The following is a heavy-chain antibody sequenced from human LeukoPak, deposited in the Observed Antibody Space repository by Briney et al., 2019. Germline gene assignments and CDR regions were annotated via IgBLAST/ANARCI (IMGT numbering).Heavy chain of an antibody. CDR1: GFTFSSYS. Sequence: SGGSLRLSCAVSGFTFSSYSMHSVRQAPGKGLEWVSFITSSSSTIYYADSVKGRFTISRDNAKNSLYLQMNSLRAEDTAVYYCATTGDGLTIDYWGQGTLVTVSS. V-gene: IGHV3-48*01. CDR3: ATTGDGLTIDY. D-gene: IGHD7-27*01. J-gene: IGHJ4*02. CDR2: ITSSSSTI.